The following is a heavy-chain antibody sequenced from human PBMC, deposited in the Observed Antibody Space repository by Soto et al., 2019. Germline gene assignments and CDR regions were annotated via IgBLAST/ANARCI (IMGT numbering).Heavy chain of an antibody. V-gene: IGHV3-23*01. CDR1: GFTFSSYA. Sequence: GGSLRLSCAASGFTFSSYAMSWVRQAPGKGLEWVSAISGSGGSTYYADSVKGRFTISRDNSKNTLYLQMNSLRAEATAVYYWAKDLAGYGDYYFYYGIDVWGQGTPVTVSS. D-gene: IGHD4-17*01. CDR2: ISGSGGST. J-gene: IGHJ6*02. CDR3: AKDLAGYGDYYFYYGIDV.